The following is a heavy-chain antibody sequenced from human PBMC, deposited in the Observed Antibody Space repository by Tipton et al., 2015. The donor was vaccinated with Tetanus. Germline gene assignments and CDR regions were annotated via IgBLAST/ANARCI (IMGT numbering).Heavy chain of an antibody. CDR3: ARQITAADAFDT. V-gene: IGHV4-59*08. CDR2: IYYSGST. CDR1: VGAIIDSY. Sequence: TLSLTCTVSVGAIIDSYWGWIRQSPGKGLEWIGYIYYSGSTNYNPSLKSRVTILVDTSKNQFSLKLSSVTAADTAVYYCARQITAADAFDTWGQGTMVTVSS. J-gene: IGHJ3*02. D-gene: IGHD3-16*01.